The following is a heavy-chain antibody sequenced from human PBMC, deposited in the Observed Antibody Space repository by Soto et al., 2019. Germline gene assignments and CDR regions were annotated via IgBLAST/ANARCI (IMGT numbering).Heavy chain of an antibody. J-gene: IGHJ4*02. CDR2: FDPEDGNT. CDR3: ARDTSRIAVAGPFDY. V-gene: IGHV1-24*01. Sequence: GASVKVSCKVSGYTLTELSMHWVRQAPGKGLEWMGGFDPEDGNTNYAQKLQGRVTMTTDTSTSTAYMELRSLRSDDTAVYYCARDTSRIAVAGPFDYWGQGTLVTVSS. D-gene: IGHD6-19*01. CDR1: GYTLTELS.